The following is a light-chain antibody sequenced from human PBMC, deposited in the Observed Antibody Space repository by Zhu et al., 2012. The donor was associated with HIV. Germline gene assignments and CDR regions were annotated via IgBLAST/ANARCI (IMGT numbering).Light chain of an antibody. Sequence: DIQLTQSPSFLSASVGDRVTITCRASQGISNHLAWYHQKPGKAPKLLIYGASVLQSGVPSRFSGSGSGTEFTLTISSLQPEDFATYFCQHLTLYPTFGGGSRWRSN. CDR1: QGISNH. V-gene: IGKV1-9*01. J-gene: IGKJ4*01. CDR3: QHLTLYPT. CDR2: GAS.